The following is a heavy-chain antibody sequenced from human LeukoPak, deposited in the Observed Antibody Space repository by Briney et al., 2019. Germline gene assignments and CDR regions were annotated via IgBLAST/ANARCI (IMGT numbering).Heavy chain of an antibody. V-gene: IGHV1-18*01. CDR1: GQTFSIYG. D-gene: IGHD5-12*01. Sequence: GASVKVSCKPSGQTFSIYGITWVRQAPGQGLEWMGWISTYNGNTDYAQQFRGRISMSADTSTNTAYMELRILRPDDTAIYYCATEKIGWLDPWGQGTLVTVSS. J-gene: IGHJ5*02. CDR3: ATEKIGWLDP. CDR2: ISTYNGNT.